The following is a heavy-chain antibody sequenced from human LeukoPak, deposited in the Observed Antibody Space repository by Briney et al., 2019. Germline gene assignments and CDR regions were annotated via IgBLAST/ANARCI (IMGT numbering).Heavy chain of an antibody. Sequence: PGGSLRLSCAASGFTFSSYAMSWVRQAPGKGLEWVSAISGGDGSTYYADSVKGRFTISRDNSKNTLYLQMNSLRAEDTAIYYCARDRDYGDRTFDYWGQGTLVTVSS. CDR3: ARDRDYGDRTFDY. J-gene: IGHJ4*02. CDR1: GFTFSSYA. V-gene: IGHV3-23*01. CDR2: ISGGDGST. D-gene: IGHD4-17*01.